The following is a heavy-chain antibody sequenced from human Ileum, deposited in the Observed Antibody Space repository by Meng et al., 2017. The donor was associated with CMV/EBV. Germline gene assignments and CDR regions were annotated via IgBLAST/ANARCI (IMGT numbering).Heavy chain of an antibody. CDR1: GGSISSGDYY. J-gene: IGHJ1*01. D-gene: IGHD3-22*01. Sequence: QVHVQDSGPGLVKPSQTLSLTCTVSGGSISSGDYYWSWIREPPGKGLEWIGYINYRGTTYYNPSLKSRLTISVDTSNNQFSLILSSVTAADTALYYCARAISGHYYVPWGQGTLVTVSS. CDR2: INYRGTT. V-gene: IGHV4-30-4*08. CDR3: ARAISGHYYVP.